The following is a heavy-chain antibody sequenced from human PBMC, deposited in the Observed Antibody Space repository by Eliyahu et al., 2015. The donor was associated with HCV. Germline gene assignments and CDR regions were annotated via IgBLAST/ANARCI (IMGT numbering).Heavy chain of an antibody. J-gene: IGHJ4*02. CDR3: ARILLVAGQYYFDY. CDR1: GFSLSTRGMC. V-gene: IGHV2-70*01. CDR2: IDWDDDK. Sequence: QVTLRESGPALVKPTQTLTLTCTFSGFSLSTRGMCVSWIRQPPGKALEWLAHIDWDDDKYYSTSLKTRLTISKDTSKNQVVLTMTNMNPVDTATYYCARILLVAGQYYFDYWGQGTLVTVSS. D-gene: IGHD6-19*01.